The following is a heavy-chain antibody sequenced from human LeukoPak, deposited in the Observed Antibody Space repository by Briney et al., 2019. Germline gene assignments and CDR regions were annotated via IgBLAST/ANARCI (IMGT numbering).Heavy chain of an antibody. D-gene: IGHD1-26*01. CDR3: AREVGATRFDY. CDR2: INPRGDAT. CDR1: GNTFIGYW. J-gene: IGHJ4*02. V-gene: IGHV1-46*01. Sequence: ASVKASCKASGNTFIGYWIHWVRQAPGQGLEWMGAINPRGDATIGAQKFQGRVTTTRDTSTSTVYMELSSLRSEDTAVYYCAREVGATRFDYWGQGTLVTVSS.